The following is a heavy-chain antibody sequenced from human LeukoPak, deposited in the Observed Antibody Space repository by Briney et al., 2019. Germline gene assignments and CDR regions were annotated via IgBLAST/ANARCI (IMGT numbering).Heavy chain of an antibody. CDR2: IKSKTDGGTT. CDR3: TTDYDILTGPAPYYYYGMDV. Sequence: GGSLRLSCAASGFTFSNAWMSWVRQAPGKGLEWVGRIKSKTDGGTTDYAAPAKGRFTISRDDSKNTLYLQMNSLKTEDTAVYYCTTDYDILTGPAPYYYYGMDVWGQGTTVTVSS. V-gene: IGHV3-15*01. J-gene: IGHJ6*02. D-gene: IGHD3-9*01. CDR1: GFTFSNAW.